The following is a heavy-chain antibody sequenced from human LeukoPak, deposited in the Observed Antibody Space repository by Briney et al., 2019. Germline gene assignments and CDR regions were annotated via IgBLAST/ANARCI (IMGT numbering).Heavy chain of an antibody. Sequence: GGSLRLSCVGSGFTFSNYSMNWVRQAPGKGLEWVSSISSSSSHTYYADSVKGRFTISRDNAKNAVYLQMNSLTADDTAVYYCAKLILISADDWGQGTLFTVSS. CDR3: AKLILISADD. J-gene: IGHJ4*02. D-gene: IGHD3-22*01. V-gene: IGHV3-21*01. CDR2: ISSSSSHT. CDR1: GFTFSNYS.